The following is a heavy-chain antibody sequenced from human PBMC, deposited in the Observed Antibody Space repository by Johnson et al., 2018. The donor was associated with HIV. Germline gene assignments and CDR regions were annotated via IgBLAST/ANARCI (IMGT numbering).Heavy chain of an antibody. J-gene: IGHJ3*02. CDR1: GFTFCSYD. CDR3: TRGGGSFLMHAFDI. Sequence: VQLVESGGGLVQPGGSLRLSCVASGFTFCSYDMHWVRQTTGKGLEWVSVIGAAGDTYYRAYVTGRFTISRENAKTIAYLQMNNLKTEDTAVYYCTRGGGSFLMHAFDIWGQGTMVTVSS. D-gene: IGHD1-26*01. V-gene: IGHV3-13*01. CDR2: IGAAGDT.